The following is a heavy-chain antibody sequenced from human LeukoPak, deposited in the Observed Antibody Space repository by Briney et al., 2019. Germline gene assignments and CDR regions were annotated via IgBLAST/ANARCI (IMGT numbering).Heavy chain of an antibody. CDR1: GGSITTHY. J-gene: IGHJ3*02. D-gene: IGHD4-17*01. CDR3: ARDLLGDYGTFDI. V-gene: IGHV4-4*07. CDR2: VYSTGST. Sequence: PSETLSLTCTVSGGSITTHYWSWIRQPTAKELEWIGRVYSTGSTKYNPSLESRVTMSVGTSSNRFSQRLRSVTAADTAVYYCARDLLGDYGTFDIWGQGTMVTVSS.